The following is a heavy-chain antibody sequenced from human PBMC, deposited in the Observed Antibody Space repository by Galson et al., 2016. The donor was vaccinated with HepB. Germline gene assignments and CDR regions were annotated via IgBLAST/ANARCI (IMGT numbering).Heavy chain of an antibody. D-gene: IGHD2/OR15-2a*01. J-gene: IGHJ4*02. CDR2: IGTSGSPI. CDR1: GFTFSSYS. Sequence: SLRLSCAGSGFTFSSYSMDWVRQAPGKGLEWVSYIGTSGSPIYYADSVRGRFTIPRDNARNSVFLRMRSLRAEDTAIYYCVRGFLSNSFDYWGQGVLVTVAS. V-gene: IGHV3-48*04. CDR3: VRGFLSNSFDY.